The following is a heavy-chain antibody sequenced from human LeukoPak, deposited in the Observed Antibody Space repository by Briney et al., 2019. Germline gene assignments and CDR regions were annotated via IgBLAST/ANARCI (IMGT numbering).Heavy chain of an antibody. CDR2: IYPNNGAT. CDR1: GYTFSGTGWY. D-gene: IGHD3-10*01. Sequence: ASVKVSCKASGYTFSGTGWYLYWLRQAPGQGLECMGWIYPNNGATAYAQKFQGRVAMTRDTSITKAYMELSGLRPDDTAVYYCARDGVAQMVDFDYWGQGTLVTVSS. J-gene: IGHJ4*02. CDR3: ARDGVAQMVDFDY. V-gene: IGHV1-2*02.